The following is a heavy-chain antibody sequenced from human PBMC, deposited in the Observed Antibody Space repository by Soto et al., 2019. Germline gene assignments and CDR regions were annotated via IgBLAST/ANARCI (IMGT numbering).Heavy chain of an antibody. CDR1: GFTFSTYA. CDR2: IGDSGSIT. CDR3: AKGGHQYDTNGYYWAFWFDY. D-gene: IGHD3-22*01. V-gene: IGHV3-23*01. J-gene: IGHJ4*02. Sequence: PGGSLRLSCAASGFTFSTYAVSWVRQAPGKGLEWVSTIGDSGSITFYADSVKGRFTISRDNSKNTLSLQMNSLRAEDTAVYYCAKGGHQYDTNGYYWAFWFDYWGQGTPVTVSS.